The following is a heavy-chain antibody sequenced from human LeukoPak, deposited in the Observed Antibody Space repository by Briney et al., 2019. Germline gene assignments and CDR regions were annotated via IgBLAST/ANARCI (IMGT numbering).Heavy chain of an antibody. CDR3: ARFARYYDILTGSFDY. V-gene: IGHV3-7*01. CDR1: GFTVSYNY. D-gene: IGHD3-9*01. J-gene: IGHJ4*02. CDR2: IKQDGSEK. Sequence: GGSLRLSCAASGFTVSYNYMSWVRQAPGKGLEWVANIKQDGSEKYYVDSVKGRFTISRDNAKNSLYLQMNSLRAEDTAVYYCARFARYYDILTGSFDYWGQGTLVTVSS.